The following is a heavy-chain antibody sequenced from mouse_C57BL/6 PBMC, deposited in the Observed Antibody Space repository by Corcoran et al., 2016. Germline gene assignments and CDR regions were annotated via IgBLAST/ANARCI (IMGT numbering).Heavy chain of an antibody. Sequence: QVQLQQSGAELVKPGASVKISCKASGYAFSSYWMNWVKQRPGKGLEWIGQIYPGDGDTNYNGKFKGKATLTADKSSSTAYMQLSSLTSEDSAVYFCARERDYGNSFDYWGQGTTLTVSS. J-gene: IGHJ2*01. CDR2: IYPGDGDT. CDR3: ARERDYGNSFDY. CDR1: GYAFSSYW. V-gene: IGHV1-80*01. D-gene: IGHD2-1*01.